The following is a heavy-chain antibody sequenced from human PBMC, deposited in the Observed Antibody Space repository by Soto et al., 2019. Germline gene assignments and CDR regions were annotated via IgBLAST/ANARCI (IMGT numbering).Heavy chain of an antibody. CDR1: GFTFSSYA. Sequence: GGSLRLSCVVSGFTFSSYAMIWVRQAPGKGLEWVSSVSGSGGTTYYADSVRGRFTISRDNSKNTLYLQMSSLRAEDTAVYYCAKAAGFTNSWRFDYWGQGTLVTVSS. D-gene: IGHD6-13*01. J-gene: IGHJ4*02. V-gene: IGHV3-23*01. CDR3: AKAAGFTNSWRFDY. CDR2: VSGSGGTT.